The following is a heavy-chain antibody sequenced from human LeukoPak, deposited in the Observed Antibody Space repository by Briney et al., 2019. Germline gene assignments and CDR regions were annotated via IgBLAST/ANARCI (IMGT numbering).Heavy chain of an antibody. CDR1: RFTFDDYG. Sequence: PGGSLRLSCAASRFTFDDYGMSWVRQAPGKGLEWVSGIDWNGGSTGYADSVKGRFTISGDNAKNSLYLQMNSLRAEDTALYYCARARGSSTTYYYHYMDVWGKGTTVTVSS. V-gene: IGHV3-20*04. CDR2: IDWNGGST. J-gene: IGHJ6*03. D-gene: IGHD6-6*01. CDR3: ARARGSSTTYYYHYMDV.